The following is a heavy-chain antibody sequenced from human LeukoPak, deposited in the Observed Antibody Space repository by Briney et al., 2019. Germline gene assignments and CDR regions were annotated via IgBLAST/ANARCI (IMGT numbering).Heavy chain of an antibody. Sequence: GASVKVSCKVSGYTLTELSMHWVRQAPGKGLEWMGGFDPEDGETIYAQKFQGRVTMTEDTSTDTAYMELSSLRSEDTAVYYCATAGSASSSWPHYFDYWGQGTLVTVSP. CDR3: ATAGSASSSWPHYFDY. J-gene: IGHJ4*02. V-gene: IGHV1-24*01. D-gene: IGHD6-13*01. CDR2: FDPEDGET. CDR1: GYTLTELS.